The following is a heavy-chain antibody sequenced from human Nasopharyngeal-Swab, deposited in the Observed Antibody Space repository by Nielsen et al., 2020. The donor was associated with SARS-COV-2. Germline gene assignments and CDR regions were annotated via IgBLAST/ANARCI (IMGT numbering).Heavy chain of an antibody. J-gene: IGHJ5*02. CDR1: RCSISRGGYF. CDR2: IYYSGST. V-gene: IGHV4-31*03. Sequence: LSLTCPVSRCSISRGGYFWSWVRQHPGKGLEWIGYIYYSGSTYYNPSLKSRVTISVDTSKNQFSLKLSSVTAADTAVYYCARDGPIGWFDPWGQGTLVTVSS. CDR3: ARDGPIGWFDP.